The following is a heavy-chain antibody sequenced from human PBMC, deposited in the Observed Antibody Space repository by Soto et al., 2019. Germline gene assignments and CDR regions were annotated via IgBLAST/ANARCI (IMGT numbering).Heavy chain of an antibody. Sequence: PGGSLRLSCAASGFTFSSYAMSWVRQAPGKGLEWVSAISGSGGSTYYADSVKGRFTISRDNSKNTLYLQMNSLRAEDTAVYYCRINIIAVAGRSYYYGMDVWGQGTTVTVSS. D-gene: IGHD6-19*01. V-gene: IGHV3-23*01. J-gene: IGHJ6*02. CDR3: RINIIAVAGRSYYYGMDV. CDR1: GFTFSSYA. CDR2: ISGSGGST.